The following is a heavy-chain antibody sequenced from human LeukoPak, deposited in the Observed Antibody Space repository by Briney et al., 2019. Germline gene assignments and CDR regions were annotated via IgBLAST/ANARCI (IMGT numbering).Heavy chain of an antibody. Sequence: PSETLSLTCTVSGGSIRSSYYYWGWIRQPPGKGLEWIGSIYHSGSTNYNPSLKSRVTISVDKSKNQFSLKLSSVTAADTAVYYCARSVGATVDYWGQGTLVTVSS. CDR2: IYHSGST. CDR3: ARSVGATVDY. J-gene: IGHJ4*02. V-gene: IGHV4-39*07. D-gene: IGHD1-26*01. CDR1: GGSIRSSYYY.